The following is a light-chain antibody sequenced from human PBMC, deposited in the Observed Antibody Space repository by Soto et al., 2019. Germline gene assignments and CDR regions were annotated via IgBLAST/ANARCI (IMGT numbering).Light chain of an antibody. CDR3: LLYYGGAWV. Sequence: QAVVTQEPSLTVSPGGTVTLTCASSTGAVTSGYYPNWFQQKPGQAPRVLIYSTSNKHSWTPARFSDSLLGGKAALTLSGVQPEDEAEYYCLLYYGGAWVFGGGTKLTVL. J-gene: IGLJ3*02. CDR1: TGAVTSGYY. V-gene: IGLV7-43*01. CDR2: STS.